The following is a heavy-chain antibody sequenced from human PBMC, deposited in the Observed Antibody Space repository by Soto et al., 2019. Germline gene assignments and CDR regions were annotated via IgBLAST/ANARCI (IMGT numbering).Heavy chain of an antibody. V-gene: IGHV3-23*01. J-gene: IGHJ4*02. Sequence: EVQLLESGRGLVQPGGSLRLSCAASGFTFSSYAMSWVRQAPGKGLEWVSTISGSGGSAYYADSVKGRFTISRDNSKNTLYLQMNSLRAEGTALYYCARRTSGWYSDYSGQGTLVTVSS. CDR2: ISGSGGSA. CDR1: GFTFSSYA. CDR3: ARRTSGWYSDY. D-gene: IGHD6-19*01.